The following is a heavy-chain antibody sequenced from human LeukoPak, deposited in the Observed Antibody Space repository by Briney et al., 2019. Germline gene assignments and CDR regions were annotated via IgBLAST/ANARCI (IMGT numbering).Heavy chain of an antibody. V-gene: IGHV3-21*04. CDR2: ISSRTS. Sequence: GGSLRLSCAVSGFTFSSYTIIWVRQAPGKGPEWVSSISSRTSYYADSVTGRFTISRDNANNTVYLQMNSLRVEDTAVAYCGREGGGGYSYDYWGQGTLVTVSS. J-gene: IGHJ4*02. CDR1: GFTFSSYT. CDR3: GREGGGGYSYDY. D-gene: IGHD5-18*01.